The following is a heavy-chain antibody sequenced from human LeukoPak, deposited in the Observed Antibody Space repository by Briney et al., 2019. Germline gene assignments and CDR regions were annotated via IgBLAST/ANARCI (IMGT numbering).Heavy chain of an antibody. CDR1: GGSISSSSYY. D-gene: IGHD3-9*01. CDR3: ARQGLTYYGILTGYRRSYSDY. CDR2: IYYSGST. V-gene: IGHV4-39*01. J-gene: IGHJ4*02. Sequence: SETLSLTRTVSGGSISSSSYYWGWIRQPPGKGLEWIGSIYYSGSTYYNPSLKSRVTISVDTSKNQFSLKLSSVTAADTAVYYCARQGLTYYGILTGYRRSYSDYWGQGTLVTVSS.